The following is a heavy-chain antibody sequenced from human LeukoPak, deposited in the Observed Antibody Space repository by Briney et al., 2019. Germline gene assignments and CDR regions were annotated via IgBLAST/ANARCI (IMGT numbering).Heavy chain of an antibody. CDR2: IWYDGSNK. V-gene: IGHV3-33*01. Sequence: GGSLRLSCAASGFTFSSYGMHWVRQAPGKGLEWVAVIWYDGSNKYYADSMKGRFTISRDNSKNTLYLQMNSLRAEDTAVYYCARGDSYGTTSNDYWGQGTLVTVSS. CDR3: ARGDSYGTTSNDY. CDR1: GFTFSSYG. D-gene: IGHD5-18*01. J-gene: IGHJ4*02.